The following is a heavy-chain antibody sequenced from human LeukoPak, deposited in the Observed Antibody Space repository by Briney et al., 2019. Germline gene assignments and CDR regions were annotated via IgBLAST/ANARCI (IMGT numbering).Heavy chain of an antibody. Sequence: PGGSLRLSCAASGFTFSNAWMSWVRQAPGKGLEWVGRIRSKTDGGTTDYAAPVKGRFTISRDDSKNTLYLQMNSLKTEDTAVYYCTTAVWDCSGGSCYRDYWGQGTLVTVSS. V-gene: IGHV3-15*01. D-gene: IGHD2-15*01. J-gene: IGHJ4*02. CDR1: GFTFSNAW. CDR2: IRSKTDGGTT. CDR3: TTAVWDCSGGSCYRDY.